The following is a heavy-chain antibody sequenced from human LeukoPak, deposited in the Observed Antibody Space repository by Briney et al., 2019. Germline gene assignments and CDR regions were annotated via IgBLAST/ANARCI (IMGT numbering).Heavy chain of an antibody. CDR3: TRLGRGSIPVAGTGY. CDR1: GFTFSDYY. D-gene: IGHD6-19*01. V-gene: IGHV3-11*04. CDR2: ISSGGSAT. J-gene: IGHJ4*02. Sequence: GGSLRLSCAASGFTFSDYYMSWIRQAPGKGLEWVSYISSGGSATYYADSVKGRFTISRDNAKKSLSLQMNSLRAEDSAMYYCTRLGRGSIPVAGTGYWGQGTLVTVSS.